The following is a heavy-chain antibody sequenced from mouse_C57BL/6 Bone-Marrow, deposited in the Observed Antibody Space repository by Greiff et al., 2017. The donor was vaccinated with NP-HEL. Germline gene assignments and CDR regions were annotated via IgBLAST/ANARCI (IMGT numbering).Heavy chain of an antibody. CDR2: ILPGSGST. D-gene: IGHD2-4*01. J-gene: IGHJ3*01. CDR1: GYTFTGYW. Sequence: VHLVESGAELMKPGASVKLSCKATGYTFTGYWIEWVKQRPGHGLEWIGEILPGSGSTNYNEKFKGKATFTADTSSNTAYMQLSSLTTEDSAVYYCARALYYDYDESPWFAGWGKGTLVTVSA. V-gene: IGHV1-9*01. CDR3: ARALYYDYDESPWFAG.